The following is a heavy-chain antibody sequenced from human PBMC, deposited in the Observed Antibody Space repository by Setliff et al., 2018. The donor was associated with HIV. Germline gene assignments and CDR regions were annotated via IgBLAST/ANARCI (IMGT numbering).Heavy chain of an antibody. CDR3: ARKYCTNGVCYKTGEFDY. J-gene: IGHJ4*02. Sequence: ASVKVSCKASGYIFTSHGIHWVRQAPGHRLEWMGWINAGNGNTKYSQKFQGRVTITADESTSTAYMELSSLRSDDTAVYYCARKYCTNGVCYKTGEFDYWGQGTLVTVSS. CDR1: GYIFTSHG. CDR2: INAGNGNT. V-gene: IGHV1-3*01. D-gene: IGHD2-8*01.